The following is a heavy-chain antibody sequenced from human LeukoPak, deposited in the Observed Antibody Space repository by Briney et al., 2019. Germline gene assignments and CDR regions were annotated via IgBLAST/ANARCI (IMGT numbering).Heavy chain of an antibody. Sequence: SQTLSLTCAISGDSVSSNSAAWNWIGQSPSRGLEWLGRTYYRSKWYNDYAVSVKSRITINPDTSKNQFSLQLNSVTPEDTAVYYCAREGGYSGYDYGRSYNYWGQGTLVTVSS. V-gene: IGHV6-1*01. D-gene: IGHD5-12*01. J-gene: IGHJ4*02. CDR1: GDSVSSNSAA. CDR2: TYYRSKWYN. CDR3: AREGGYSGYDYGRSYNY.